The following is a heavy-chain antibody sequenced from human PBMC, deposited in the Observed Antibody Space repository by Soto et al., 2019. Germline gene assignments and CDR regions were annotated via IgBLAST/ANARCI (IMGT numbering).Heavy chain of an antibody. CDR1: GFTVSSNY. Sequence: GGSLRLSCAASGFTVSSNYMSWVRQAPGKGLEWVSVIYSGGSTYYADSVKGRFTISRHNSKNTLYLQMNSLRAEDTAVYYCARVGSGRARYYFDYWGQGTLVTVSS. J-gene: IGHJ4*02. D-gene: IGHD3-10*01. V-gene: IGHV3-53*04. CDR3: ARVGSGRARYYFDY. CDR2: IYSGGST.